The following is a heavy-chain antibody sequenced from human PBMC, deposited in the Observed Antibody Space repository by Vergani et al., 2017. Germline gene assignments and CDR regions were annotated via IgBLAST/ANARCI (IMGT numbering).Heavy chain of an antibody. D-gene: IGHD6-13*01. CDR1: GFTFSSYW. CDR3: ARDPIAARESGLGIAAAGPFDY. J-gene: IGHJ4*02. V-gene: IGHV3-7*01. CDR2: IKQDGSEK. Sequence: EVQLVESGGGLVKPGGSLRLSCAASGFTFSSYWMSWVRQAPGKGLEWVANIKQDGSEKYYVDSVKGRFTISRDNAKNSLYLQMNSLRAEDTAVYYCARDPIAARESGLGIAAAGPFDYWGQGTLVTVSS.